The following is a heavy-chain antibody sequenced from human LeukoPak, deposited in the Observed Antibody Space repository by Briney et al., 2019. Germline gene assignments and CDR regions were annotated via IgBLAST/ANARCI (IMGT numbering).Heavy chain of an antibody. D-gene: IGHD1-26*01. Sequence: GGSLRLSCAASGFTFSSYWMSWVRQAPGKGLEWVANIKQDGSDKYYVDSVKGRLTISRDNAKNSLYLQMNSMRAEDTAVYYCARDQLATIPYNWFDPWGQGTLVTVSS. CDR2: IKQDGSDK. J-gene: IGHJ5*02. CDR1: GFTFSSYW. CDR3: ARDQLATIPYNWFDP. V-gene: IGHV3-7*01.